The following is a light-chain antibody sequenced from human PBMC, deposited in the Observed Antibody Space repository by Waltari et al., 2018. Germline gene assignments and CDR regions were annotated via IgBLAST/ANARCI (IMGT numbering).Light chain of an antibody. V-gene: IGLV2-14*03. CDR3: SSYISSDTLEL. CDR2: DVS. Sequence: QSALTQPASVSGSPGQSIPISCTGTSSDVGGYNYVSWYKQHPGKAPKLMIYDVSNRPSGVSNRFSGSKSGNTASLTISGLQAEDEAHYYCSSYISSDTLELFGGGTSLTV. J-gene: IGLJ2*01. CDR1: SSDVGGYNY.